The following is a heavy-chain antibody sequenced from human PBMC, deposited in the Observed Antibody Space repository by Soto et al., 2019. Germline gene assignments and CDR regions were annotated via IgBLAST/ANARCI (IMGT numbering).Heavy chain of an antibody. CDR2: IGCCSGSGT. CDR3: AKDEYTSGWYISYLFDS. J-gene: IGHJ4*02. D-gene: IGHD6-19*01. CDR1: GFTFSTYT. V-gene: IGHV3-23*01. Sequence: PGGSLRLSCAASGFTFSTYTMNWVRQAPGKGLEWVSGIGCCSGSGTYYADFVKGRFTISRDNSKNLFYLQMNSLRAEDTAVYYCAKDEYTSGWYISYLFDSWGQGTLVTVSS.